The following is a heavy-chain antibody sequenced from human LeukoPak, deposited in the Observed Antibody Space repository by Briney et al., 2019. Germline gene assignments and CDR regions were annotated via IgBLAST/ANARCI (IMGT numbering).Heavy chain of an antibody. CDR2: IYYSGST. V-gene: IGHV4-39*01. D-gene: IGHD5-12*01. CDR3: ARGSGYVSLSDQFDY. Sequence: PSETLSLTCTVSGGSISSSSYYWGWIRQPPGKGLEWIGSIYYSGSTYYNPSHKSRVTISVDTSKNQFSLKLSSVTAADTAVYYCARGSGYVSLSDQFDYWGQGTLVTVSS. CDR1: GGSISSSSYY. J-gene: IGHJ4*02.